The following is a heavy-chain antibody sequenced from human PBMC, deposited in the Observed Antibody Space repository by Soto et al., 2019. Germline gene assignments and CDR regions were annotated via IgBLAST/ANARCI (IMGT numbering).Heavy chain of an antibody. CDR1: GGSVSSGSYY. D-gene: IGHD3-3*01. J-gene: IGHJ4*02. CDR2: IYYSGST. CDR3: ASIPYYDFWSGYYTVPIDY. Sequence: SETLSLTCTVSGGSVSSGSYYWSWIRQPPGKGLEWIGYIYYSGSTNYNPSLKSRVTISVDTSKNQFSLKLSSVTAADTAVYYCASIPYYDFWSGYYTVPIDYWGQGTLVTVSS. V-gene: IGHV4-61*01.